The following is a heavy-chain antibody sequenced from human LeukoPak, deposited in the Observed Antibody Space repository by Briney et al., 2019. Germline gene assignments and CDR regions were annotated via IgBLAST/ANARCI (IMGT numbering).Heavy chain of an antibody. V-gene: IGHV3-23*01. Sequence: PGGSLRLSCAASGFTFSTYAMSWVRQAPGRGLEWVSGICGSGGCTYYADSVKGRFTISRDNSKNTLYLQMNSLRAEDTAVYYCARHAGRVTTSYFDYWGQGTLVTVSS. CDR2: ICGSGGCT. D-gene: IGHD5-12*01. J-gene: IGHJ4*02. CDR3: ARHAGRVTTSYFDY. CDR1: GFTFSTYA.